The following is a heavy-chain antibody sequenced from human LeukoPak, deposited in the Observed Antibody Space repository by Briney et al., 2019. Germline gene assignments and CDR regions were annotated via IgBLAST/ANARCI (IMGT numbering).Heavy chain of an antibody. D-gene: IGHD3-3*01. J-gene: IGHJ6*03. V-gene: IGHV4-39*07. CDR3: ASPDLRAGYYYYYMGV. CDR2: IFYSGST. CDR1: GGSISTSNYY. Sequence: SETLSLTCTVSGGSISTSNYYWGWIRQPPGKGLEWIGNIFYSGSTYYGPSLKSRLTISLDMSRNQFSLKLNSVTAADTAVYYCASPDLRAGYYYYYMGVWGRGTTVTVSS.